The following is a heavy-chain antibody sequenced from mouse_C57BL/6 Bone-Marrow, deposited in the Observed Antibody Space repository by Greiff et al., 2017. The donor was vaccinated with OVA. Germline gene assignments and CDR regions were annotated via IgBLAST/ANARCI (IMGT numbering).Heavy chain of an antibody. CDR3: ATYYDYDRAGYDFDY. J-gene: IGHJ2*01. CDR1: GYTFTSYW. D-gene: IGHD2-4*01. Sequence: QVQLQQPGAELVKPGASVKLSCKASGYTFTSYWMHWVKQRPGQGLEWIGMIHPNSGSTNYNEKFKSKATLTVDKSSSTAYMQLSSLTSEDSAVYYCATYYDYDRAGYDFDYWGQGTTLTVSS. CDR2: IHPNSGST. V-gene: IGHV1-64*01.